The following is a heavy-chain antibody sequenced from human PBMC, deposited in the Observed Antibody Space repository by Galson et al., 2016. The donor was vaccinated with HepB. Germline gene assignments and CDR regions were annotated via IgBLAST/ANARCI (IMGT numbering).Heavy chain of an antibody. D-gene: IGHD3-3*01. CDR2: IVPIFGTA. Sequence: SVKVSCKGSGGTPTIYAISWVRQAPGQGLEWMGGIVPIFGTATYAQRFQGRVTLTADESTTTAYMELSSLRPEDTAVYYCARPSGKTLFGVDPRAHHNYGMDVWGQGTSVIVSS. CDR1: GGTPTIYA. V-gene: IGHV1-69*13. J-gene: IGHJ6*02. CDR3: ARPSGKTLFGVDPRAHHNYGMDV.